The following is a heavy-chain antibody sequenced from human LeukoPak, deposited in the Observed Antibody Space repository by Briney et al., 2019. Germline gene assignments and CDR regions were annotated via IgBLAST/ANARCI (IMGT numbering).Heavy chain of an antibody. CDR1: GGPISSYY. V-gene: IGHV4-59*01. CDR3: ARGGYYGSGNDFRFDP. CDR2: IHYTGST. J-gene: IGHJ5*02. D-gene: IGHD3-10*01. Sequence: NPSETLSLTCTVSGGPISSYYWSWIRQSPGKGLECIGYIHYTGSTNYNPSLKSRVTISVEKSKNQFSPKLRSVTAAETAVYYCARGGYYGSGNDFRFDPWGQGTLVSVSS.